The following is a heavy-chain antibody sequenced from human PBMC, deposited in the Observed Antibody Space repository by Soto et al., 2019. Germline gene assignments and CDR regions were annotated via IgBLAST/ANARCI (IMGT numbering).Heavy chain of an antibody. D-gene: IGHD2-15*01. CDR1: GYTFMNYA. J-gene: IGHJ5*02. CDR2: INAGNGDT. V-gene: IGHV1-3*01. CDR3: ARAPKGHCSAGTCYLGGWFDP. Sequence: GASVKVSCKASGYTFMNYAIHWVRQAPGQRLEWMGWINAGNGDTKYSQKFQDRVTITRDTSANTAYMELSSLRSEDTSVYFCARAPKGHCSAGTCYLGGWFDPWGQGTLVTVSS.